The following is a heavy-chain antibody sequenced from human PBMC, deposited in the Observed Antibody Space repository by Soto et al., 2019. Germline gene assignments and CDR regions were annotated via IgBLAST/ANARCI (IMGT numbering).Heavy chain of an antibody. CDR3: AKDKNYYESSGYPFDY. CDR2: ISGSGGST. V-gene: IGHV3-23*01. CDR1: GCNFCSYA. J-gene: IGHJ4*02. D-gene: IGHD3-22*01. Sequence: SLTISGAPSGCNFCSYAMSWVRQDPGKGLEWVSAISGSGGSTYYADSVKGRFTISRDNSKNTLYLQMNSLRAEDTAVYYCAKDKNYYESSGYPFDYWGQGTLVTVSS.